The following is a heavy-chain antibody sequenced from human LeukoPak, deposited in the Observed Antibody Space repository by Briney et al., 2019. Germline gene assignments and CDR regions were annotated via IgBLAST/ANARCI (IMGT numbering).Heavy chain of an antibody. D-gene: IGHD6-19*01. CDR2: ISPNNGNT. CDR3: ARDRDSSGWHVADY. CDR1: GYTFRSYD. Sequence: GASVKVSCKASGYTFRSYDTTWVRQAPGQGLEWMGWISPNNGNTNYAQKFQGRVTMTTDTPTSTAYMEMRSLRSDDTAVYYCARDRDSSGWHVADYWGQGTLVTVSS. V-gene: IGHV1-18*01. J-gene: IGHJ4*02.